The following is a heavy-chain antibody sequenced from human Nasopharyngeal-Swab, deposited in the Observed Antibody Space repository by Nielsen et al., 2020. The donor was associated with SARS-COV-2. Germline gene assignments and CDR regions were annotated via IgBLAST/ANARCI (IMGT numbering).Heavy chain of an antibody. D-gene: IGHD3-3*01. J-gene: IGHJ5*02. CDR1: GFTFSDYY. CDR3: ASGGGNDFWSGYFTT. V-gene: IGHV3-11*06. Sequence: GGSLRLSCAASGFTFSDYYMSWIRQAPGKGLEWVSYISSSSSYTNYADSVKGRFTISRDNAKNSLYLQMNSLRAEDTAVYYCASGGGNDFWSGYFTTWGQGILVTVSS. CDR2: ISSSSSYT.